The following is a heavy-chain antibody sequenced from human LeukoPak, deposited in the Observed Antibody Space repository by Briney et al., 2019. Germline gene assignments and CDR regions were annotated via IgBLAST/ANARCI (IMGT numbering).Heavy chain of an antibody. Sequence: PGGSLRLSCETSGFSFSTYWMSWVRQPPGKGLEWVSFIYSDNTHYSDSVKGRFTISRDNSKNTLYLQMNSLRAEDTAVYYCARRAGAYSHPYDYWGQGTLVTVSS. CDR2: IYSDNT. D-gene: IGHD4/OR15-4a*01. J-gene: IGHJ4*02. V-gene: IGHV3-53*01. CDR1: GFSFSTYW. CDR3: ARRAGAYSHPYDY.